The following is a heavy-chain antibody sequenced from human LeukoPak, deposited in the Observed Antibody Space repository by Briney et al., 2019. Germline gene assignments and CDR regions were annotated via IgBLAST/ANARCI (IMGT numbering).Heavy chain of an antibody. CDR3: AGLMKGPEAFDI. J-gene: IGHJ3*02. CDR1: GGSISSGDYY. Sequence: PSETLSLTCTVSGGSISSGDYYWSWIRQHPGKGLECIGYIYYSGSTYYKPSLKSRVTISVDTSKNQFSLRLSSVTAADTAVYYCAGLMKGPEAFDIWGQGTMVTVSS. V-gene: IGHV4-31*03. CDR2: IYYSGST.